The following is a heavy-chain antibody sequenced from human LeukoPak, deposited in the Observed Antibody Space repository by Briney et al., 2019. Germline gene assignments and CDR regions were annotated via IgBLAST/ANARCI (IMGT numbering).Heavy chain of an antibody. D-gene: IGHD3-22*01. CDR1: GGSFSGYY. J-gene: IGHJ6*02. V-gene: IGHV4-34*09. CDR2: ISHSGST. CDR3: ARYYYDSSGYRRDYYYYGMDV. Sequence: SETLSLTCAVYGGSFSGYYWSWIRQPPGKGLEWIGEISHSGSTNYNPSLESRVTISVDTSKNQFSLKLSSVTAADTAVYYCARYYYDSSGYRRDYYYYGMDVWGQGTTVTVSS.